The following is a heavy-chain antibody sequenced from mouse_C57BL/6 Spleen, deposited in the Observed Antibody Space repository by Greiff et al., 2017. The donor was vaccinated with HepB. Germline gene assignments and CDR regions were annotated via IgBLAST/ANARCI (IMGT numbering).Heavy chain of an antibody. D-gene: IGHD4-1*01. CDR1: GFTFSSYA. V-gene: IGHV5-4*01. CDR3: AREVGRRFAY. J-gene: IGHJ3*01. CDR2: ISDGGSYT. Sequence: EVKLQESGGGLVKPGGSLKLSCAASGFTFSSYAMSWVRQTPEKRLEWVATISDGGSYTYYPDNVKGRFTISRDNAKNNLYLQMSHLKSEDTAMYYCAREVGRRFAYWGQGTLVTVSA.